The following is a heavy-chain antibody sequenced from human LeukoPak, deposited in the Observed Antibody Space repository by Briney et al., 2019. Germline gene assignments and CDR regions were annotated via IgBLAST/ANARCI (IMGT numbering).Heavy chain of an antibody. D-gene: IGHD3-16*01. Sequence: GGSLRLSCVASGFTLSYHYIDWVRQSPGKGLEWVGRSRNKAIDYTTDYAASVRDRLSISRDDSKKSVFLQMNSLKPEDTAVYYCSRDLRYGRAFDLWGQGTMVTVSS. CDR2: SRNKAIDYTT. V-gene: IGHV3-72*01. J-gene: IGHJ3*01. CDR1: GFTLSYHY. CDR3: SRDLRYGRAFDL.